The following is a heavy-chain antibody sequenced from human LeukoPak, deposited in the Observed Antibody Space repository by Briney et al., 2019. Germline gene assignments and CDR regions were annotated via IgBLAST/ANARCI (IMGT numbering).Heavy chain of an antibody. Sequence: GASVKVSCKASGYTFTSYDINWVRQATGQGLEWMGWMNPNSGNTGYAQKFQGRVTMTRNTSISTAYMELSSLRSEDTAVYYCAKSSYYYDSSGYYYRNAFDIWGQGTMVTVSS. CDR2: MNPNSGNT. CDR3: AKSSYYYDSSGYYYRNAFDI. D-gene: IGHD3-22*01. V-gene: IGHV1-8*02. J-gene: IGHJ3*02. CDR1: GYTFTSYD.